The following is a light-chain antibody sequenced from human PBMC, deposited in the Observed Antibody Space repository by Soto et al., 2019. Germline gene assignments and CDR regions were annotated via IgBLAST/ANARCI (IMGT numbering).Light chain of an antibody. V-gene: IGKV3-15*01. CDR3: QQYNSWLWT. CDR2: GAS. Sequence: EVVITQSPSTLSVSPGEGATLYCRASQSVSSKLAWYQQKPGQAPRLLIYGASTRATGIPARFSGSGSGTEFTLIISSLQSEDSAVYYCQQYNSWLWTFGQGTKVDIK. J-gene: IGKJ1*01. CDR1: QSVSSK.